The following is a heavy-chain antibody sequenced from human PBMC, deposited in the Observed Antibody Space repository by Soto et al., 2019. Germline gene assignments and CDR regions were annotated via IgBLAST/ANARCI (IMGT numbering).Heavy chain of an antibody. D-gene: IGHD5-12*01. J-gene: IGHJ4*02. Sequence: QVQLQQWGAGLLKPSETLSLTCAVYGGSFSTYYWSWIRQPPGKGLEWIGEINHSGSTNYNPSLKSRVTIPVDRSKNQFSLKLSSVTAADAAAYYCARGVGYAGADYWGQGTLVTVSS. CDR2: INHSGST. CDR1: GGSFSTYY. CDR3: ARGVGYAGADY. V-gene: IGHV4-34*01.